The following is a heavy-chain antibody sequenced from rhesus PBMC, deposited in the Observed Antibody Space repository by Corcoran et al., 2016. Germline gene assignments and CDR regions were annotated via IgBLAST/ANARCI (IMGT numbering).Heavy chain of an antibody. CDR2: INGNSGST. CDR3: ATIRGGLDS. V-gene: IGHV4-80*01. Sequence: QVQLQESGPGLVKPSETLSLTCPVSGASIRRYWWSWLRLPPGKGLEWFGEINGNSGSTYYNPSLKSRVTISKDASKNQFSLKLSSVTAADTAVYYCATIRGGLDSWGQGVVVTVSS. J-gene: IGHJ6*01. CDR1: GASIRRYW.